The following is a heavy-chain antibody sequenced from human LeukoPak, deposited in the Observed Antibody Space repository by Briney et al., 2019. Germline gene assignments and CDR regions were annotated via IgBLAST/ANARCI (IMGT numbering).Heavy chain of an antibody. Sequence: GGSLRLSCTASGFTFSSYSMNWVRQAPGKGLEWVSSISSSSSYIYYADSAKGRFTISRDNAKNSLYLQINSLRAEDTAVYYCARAPGGRSDYWGQGTLVTVSS. CDR3: ARAPGGRSDY. V-gene: IGHV3-21*01. CDR1: GFTFSSYS. CDR2: ISSSSSYI. J-gene: IGHJ4*02. D-gene: IGHD3-16*01.